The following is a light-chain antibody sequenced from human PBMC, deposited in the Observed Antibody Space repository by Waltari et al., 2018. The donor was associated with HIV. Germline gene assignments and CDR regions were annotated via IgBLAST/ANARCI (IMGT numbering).Light chain of an antibody. CDR1: QTVNNK. CDR3: QQSFSYPLT. J-gene: IGKJ3*01. V-gene: IGKV1-39*01. Sequence: DIQMTQSPSSLSASVGDSVTITCRASQTVNNKLNWYQQKPGEAPKVVIYDASTLESGVPSRFSGGGSRTDFTLTITSLQLDDFATYFCQQSFSYPLTFGPGTKVDI. CDR2: DAS.